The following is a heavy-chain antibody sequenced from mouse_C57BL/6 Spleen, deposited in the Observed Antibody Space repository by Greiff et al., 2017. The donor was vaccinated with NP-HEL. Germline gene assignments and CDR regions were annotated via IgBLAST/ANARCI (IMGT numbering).Heavy chain of an antibody. CDR3: ARKANWDLEYAMDY. CDR2: IWSGGST. D-gene: IGHD4-1*01. CDR1: GFSLTSYG. V-gene: IGHV2-2*01. J-gene: IGHJ4*01. Sequence: QVQLKESGPGLVQPSQSLSITCTVSGFSLTSYGVHWVRQSPGKGLEWLGVIWSGGSTDYNAAFISRLSISKDNSKSQVFFKMNSLQADDTAIYYCARKANWDLEYAMDYWGQGTSVTVSS.